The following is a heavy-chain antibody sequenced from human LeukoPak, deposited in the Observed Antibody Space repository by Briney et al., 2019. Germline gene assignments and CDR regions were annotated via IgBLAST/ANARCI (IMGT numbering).Heavy chain of an antibody. D-gene: IGHD3-3*01. CDR1: GSSISSYY. CDR3: SFGVVTHFHS. J-gene: IGHJ4*02. V-gene: IGHV4-4*07. CDR2: IYSTGST. Sequence: SETLSLTCSVSGSSISSYYWSWVRQPAGKGLEWIGRIYSTGSTNYSPSLKSRVTVSVDTSKNQFSLKLSSVTAADTAVYARSFGVVTHFHSWGQGTLVTVSS.